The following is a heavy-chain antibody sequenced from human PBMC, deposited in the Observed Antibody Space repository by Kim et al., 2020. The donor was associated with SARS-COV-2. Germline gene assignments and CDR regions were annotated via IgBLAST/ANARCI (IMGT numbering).Heavy chain of an antibody. Sequence: VKGRFTISRDNSKNTLYLKMNSLRAEDTAVYYCARVSIRKMATIKGEVDYWGQGTLVTVSS. D-gene: IGHD5-12*01. V-gene: IGHV3-30*01. CDR3: ARVSIRKMATIKGEVDY. J-gene: IGHJ4*02.